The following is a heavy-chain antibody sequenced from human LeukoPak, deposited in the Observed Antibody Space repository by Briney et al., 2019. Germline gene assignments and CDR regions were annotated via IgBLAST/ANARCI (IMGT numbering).Heavy chain of an antibody. CDR1: GFTFSSYA. CDR3: AKHKENYGDSCLDAY. Sequence: PGGSLRLSCAASGFTFSSYAMSWVRQGPGKGLEWVSSISGRGDSTYYADSVKGRFTISRDNSKKTLYLQLNSLRVEDTAVYFCAKHKENYGDSCLDAYWGQGALVTVSS. CDR2: ISGRGDST. V-gene: IGHV3-23*01. D-gene: IGHD4-17*01. J-gene: IGHJ4*02.